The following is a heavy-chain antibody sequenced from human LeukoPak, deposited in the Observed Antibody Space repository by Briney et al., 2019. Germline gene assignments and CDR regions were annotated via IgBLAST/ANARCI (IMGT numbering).Heavy chain of an antibody. Sequence: GSLRLSCAASGFTFSSYWMSWVRQAPGKGLEWVANINQDGSEKYYVDSVKGRFTISRDNAKNSLYLQMNSLRAEDTAVYYCARVSGAGYSPEYFQHWGQGTLVTVSS. D-gene: IGHD6-13*01. CDR2: INQDGSEK. J-gene: IGHJ1*01. CDR3: ARVSGAGYSPEYFQH. CDR1: GFTFSSYW. V-gene: IGHV3-7*01.